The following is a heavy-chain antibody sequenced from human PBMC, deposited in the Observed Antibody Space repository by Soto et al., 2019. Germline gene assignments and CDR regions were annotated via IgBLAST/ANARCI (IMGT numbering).Heavy chain of an antibody. CDR1: GLTFSDFG. V-gene: IGHV3-23*01. CDR3: AKDSWGNYDFWSGYYPCFDY. D-gene: IGHD3-3*01. J-gene: IGHJ4*02. Sequence: GGLMRVWWGASGLTFSDFGMSRVSQAQGKGLECFSAISGSGGSTYYADSVKGLFTISRDNSKTTLYLQMNSLRAEDTAVYYCAKDSWGNYDFWSGYYPCFDYWGQGTLVTVSS. CDR2: ISGSGGST.